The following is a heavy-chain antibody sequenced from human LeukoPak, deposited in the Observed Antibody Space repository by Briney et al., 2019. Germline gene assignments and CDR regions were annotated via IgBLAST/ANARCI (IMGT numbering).Heavy chain of an antibody. V-gene: IGHV1-69*06. D-gene: IGHD5-18*01. J-gene: IGHJ4*02. Sequence: SVKVSCKASGGTFSNYAIKWVRQAPGQGPEWMGGITPIFGTANYLQKFQGRVTITADKSTSTAYMELSRLRSEDTAIYYCGRASSDDTAMATPFAYWGQGTLGNFSS. CDR3: GRASSDDTAMATPFAY. CDR2: ITPIFGTA. CDR1: GGTFSNYA.